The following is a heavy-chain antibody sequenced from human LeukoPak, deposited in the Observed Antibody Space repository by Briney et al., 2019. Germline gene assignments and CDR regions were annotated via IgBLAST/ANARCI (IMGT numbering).Heavy chain of an antibody. CDR3: ARDPIHSGYGLFDY. CDR1: GGSISSSSYY. CDR2: IYYSGST. V-gene: IGHV4-39*07. J-gene: IGHJ4*02. D-gene: IGHD5-12*01. Sequence: SETLSLTCTVSGGSISSSSYYWGWIRQPPGKGREWIGSIYYSGSTYYNPSLKSRVTISVDTSKNQFSLKLSSVTAADTAVYYCARDPIHSGYGLFDYWGQGTLVTVSS.